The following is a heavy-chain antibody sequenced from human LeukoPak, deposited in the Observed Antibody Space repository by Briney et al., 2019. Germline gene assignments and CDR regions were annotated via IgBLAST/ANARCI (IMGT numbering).Heavy chain of an antibody. J-gene: IGHJ6*02. CDR3: AREGERGSTVGYYYYGMDV. V-gene: IGHV4-59*01. CDR2: IYYSGST. CDR1: GGSISSYY. Sequence: PSETLSLTCTVSGGSISSYYWSWIRQPPGKGLGWIGYIYYSGSTNYNPSLKSRVTISVDTSKNQFSLKLSSVTAADTAVYYCAREGERGSTVGYYYYGMDVWGQGTTVTVSS. D-gene: IGHD4-23*01.